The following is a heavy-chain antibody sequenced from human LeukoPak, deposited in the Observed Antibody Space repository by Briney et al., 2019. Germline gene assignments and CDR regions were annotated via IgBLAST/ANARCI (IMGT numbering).Heavy chain of an antibody. CDR1: GFTVSSNY. V-gene: IGHV3-66*01. D-gene: IGHD1-26*01. Sequence: GGSLRLSCAASGFTVSSNYMSWVRQAPGKGLEWVSVIYSGGSTYYADSVKGRFTISRDNAKNSLYLQMNSLRAEDTALYHCARDTSASGSYIGAWFDPWGQGTLVTVSS. J-gene: IGHJ5*02. CDR2: IYSGGST. CDR3: ARDTSASGSYIGAWFDP.